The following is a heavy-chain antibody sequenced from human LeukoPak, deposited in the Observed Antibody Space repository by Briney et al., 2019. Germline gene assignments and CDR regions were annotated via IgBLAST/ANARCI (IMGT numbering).Heavy chain of an antibody. V-gene: IGHV1-3*01. J-gene: IGHJ5*02. CDR3: ARDVAFYGSSWHNWFDP. Sequence: ASVKVSCKASGYTFTSYAMHWVRQAPGQRLEWMGWINAGNGNTKYSQKFQGRVTITRDTSASTAYMELRSLRSDDTAVYYCARDVAFYGSSWHNWFDPWGQGTLVTVSS. D-gene: IGHD6-13*01. CDR2: INAGNGNT. CDR1: GYTFTSYA.